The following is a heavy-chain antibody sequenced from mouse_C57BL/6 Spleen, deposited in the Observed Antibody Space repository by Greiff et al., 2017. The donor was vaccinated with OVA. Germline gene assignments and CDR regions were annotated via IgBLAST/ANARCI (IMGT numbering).Heavy chain of an antibody. CDR2: IYPGDGDT. D-gene: IGHD1-1*01. J-gene: IGHJ4*01. CDR3: ARGRIYYYGSSLYYYAMDY. V-gene: IGHV1-80*01. CDR1: GYAFSSYW. Sequence: VKLVESGAELVKPGASVKISCKASGYAFSSYWMNWVKQRPGKGLEWIGQIYPGDGDTNYNGKFKGKATLTADKSSSTAYMQLSSLTSEDSAVYFCARGRIYYYGSSLYYYAMDYWGQGTSVTVSS.